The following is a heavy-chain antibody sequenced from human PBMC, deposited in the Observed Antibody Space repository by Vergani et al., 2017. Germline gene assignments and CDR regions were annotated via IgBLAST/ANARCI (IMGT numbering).Heavy chain of an antibody. J-gene: IGHJ4*02. CDR1: GFTFSDYY. V-gene: IGHV3-11*04. Sequence: QVQLVESGGGLVKPGGSLRLSCAASGFTFSDYYMSWIRQAPGKGLEWVSYISSSGSTIYYADSVKGRFTISRVNSKNTLYLQMNSLRAEDTAVYYCARGDCSGGSCYSDQDYWGQGTLVTVSS. D-gene: IGHD2-15*01. CDR2: ISSSGSTI. CDR3: ARGDCSGGSCYSDQDY.